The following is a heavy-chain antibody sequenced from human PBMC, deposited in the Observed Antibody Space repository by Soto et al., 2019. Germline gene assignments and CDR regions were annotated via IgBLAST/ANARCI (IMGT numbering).Heavy chain of an antibody. CDR3: ARGPTSNSWYWHWFDL. D-gene: IGHD6-13*01. V-gene: IGHV1-69*01. CDR2: IIPIFGTA. J-gene: IGHJ5*02. Sequence: VKGSCKSFGGSFSGYLGSWLRITPEQGLEWMGGIIPIFGTANYAQKFQGRATITADESTSTAYMERSSLRSEDTAVFYCARGPTSNSWYWHWFDLWGQGPLVTVSS. CDR1: GGSFSGYL.